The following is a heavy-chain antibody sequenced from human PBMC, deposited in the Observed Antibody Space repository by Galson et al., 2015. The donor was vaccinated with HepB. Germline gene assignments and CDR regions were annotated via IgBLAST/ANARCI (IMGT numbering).Heavy chain of an antibody. Sequence: SLRLSCAASGFTFSSYAMHWVRQAPGKGLEWVAVISYDGSNKYYADSVKGRFTISRDNSKNTLYLQMNSLRAEDTAVYYCAREAIGYSYYFDYWGQGTLVTVSS. CDR3: AREAIGYSYYFDY. D-gene: IGHD5-18*01. CDR1: GFTFSSYA. CDR2: ISYDGSNK. J-gene: IGHJ4*02. V-gene: IGHV3-30-3*01.